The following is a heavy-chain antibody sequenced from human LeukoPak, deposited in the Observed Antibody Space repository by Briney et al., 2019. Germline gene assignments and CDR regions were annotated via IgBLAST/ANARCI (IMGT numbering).Heavy chain of an antibody. V-gene: IGHV4-59*08. J-gene: IGHJ4*02. CDR1: GGSISSYY. Sequence: ASETLSLTCTVSGGSISSYYWSWIRQPPGKGLEWIGYIYYSGSTNYNPSLKSRVTISVDTSKNQFSLKLSSVTAADTAVYYCARTRSYYYGSGSLEGEYYFDYWGQGTLVTVSS. CDR2: IYYSGST. D-gene: IGHD3-10*01. CDR3: ARTRSYYYGSGSLEGEYYFDY.